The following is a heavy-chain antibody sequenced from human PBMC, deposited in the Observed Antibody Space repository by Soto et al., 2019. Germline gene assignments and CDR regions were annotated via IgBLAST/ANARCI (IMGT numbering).Heavy chain of an antibody. D-gene: IGHD6-6*01. V-gene: IGHV4-4*07. CDR3: ARTYSSSVWFDP. Sequence: SETLSLTCTFSCGSISSYYWSWIRQPAGKGLEWIGRIYTSGSTNYNPSLKSRVTMSVDTSKNQFSLKLSSVTAADTAVYYCARTYSSSVWFDPWGQGTLVTVSP. CDR1: CGSISSYY. J-gene: IGHJ5*02. CDR2: IYTSGST.